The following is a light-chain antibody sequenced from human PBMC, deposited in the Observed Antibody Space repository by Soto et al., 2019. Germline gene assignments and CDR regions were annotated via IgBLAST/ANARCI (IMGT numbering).Light chain of an antibody. CDR2: DVS. V-gene: IGLV2-14*01. CDR3: SSYTSSSTVV. Sequence: QSALTQPASVSGSPGQSIAISCTGTSSDVGAYKYVSWYPQYPGKAPKLMIYDVSNRPSWVSNRFSGSKSGSTASLTISGLQAEDEADYYCSSYTSSSTVVFGGGTKLTVL. J-gene: IGLJ2*01. CDR1: SSDVGAYKY.